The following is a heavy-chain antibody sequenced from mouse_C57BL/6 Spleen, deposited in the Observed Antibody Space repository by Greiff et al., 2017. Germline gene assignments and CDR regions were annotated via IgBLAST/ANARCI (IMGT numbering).Heavy chain of an antibody. CDR1: GYAFSSYW. V-gene: IGHV1-80*01. J-gene: IGHJ2*01. CDR3: ARAEILRFFDY. Sequence: QVQLQQSGAELVKPGASVKISCKASGYAFSSYWMNWVKQRPGKGLEWIGQIYPGDGDTNYNGKFKGKATLTADKSSSTAYMQLSSLTSEGSAIYFCARAEILRFFDYWGQGTTLTVSS. D-gene: IGHD1-1*01. CDR2: IYPGDGDT.